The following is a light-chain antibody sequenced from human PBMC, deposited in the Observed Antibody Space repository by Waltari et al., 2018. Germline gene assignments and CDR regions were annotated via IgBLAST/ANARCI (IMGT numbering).Light chain of an antibody. V-gene: IGLV2-18*01. CDR3: SFFTSSSNVV. J-gene: IGLJ2*01. CDR2: EVS. CDR1: SSDVGIHTR. Sequence: QSALTQPPSVSGSPGQSVTISCTGTSSDVGIHTRGSWYQQPPGTAPKLRIYEVSNRPSGVPELFSWSKSDNTASLTISGRQADDEADYYRSFFTSSSNVVFGGGTKLTVL.